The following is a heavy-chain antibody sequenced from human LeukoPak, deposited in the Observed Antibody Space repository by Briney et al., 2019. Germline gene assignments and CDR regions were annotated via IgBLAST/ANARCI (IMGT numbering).Heavy chain of an antibody. CDR1: GFTFSSYG. V-gene: IGHV3-30*19. D-gene: IGHD2-15*01. J-gene: IGHJ6*02. Sequence: GGSLRLSCAASGFTFSSYGMHWVRQAPGKGLEWVAVIWYDGSNKYYADSVKGRFTISRDNSKNTLYLQMNSLRAEDTAVYYCVRDGGSGYYYYYDMDVWGQGTTVTVSS. CDR3: VRDGGSGYYYYYDMDV. CDR2: IWYDGSNK.